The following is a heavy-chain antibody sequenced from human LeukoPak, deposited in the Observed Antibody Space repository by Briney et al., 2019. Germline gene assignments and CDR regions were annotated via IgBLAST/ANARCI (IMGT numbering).Heavy chain of an antibody. CDR3: VRDVSQRRHFDH. V-gene: IGHV4-39*07. CDR2: IYYSGST. D-gene: IGHD1-1*01. J-gene: IGHJ4*02. CDR1: GGSISSSSYY. Sequence: SETLSLTCTVSGGSISSSSYYWGWIRQPPGKGLEWIGSIYYSGSTYYNPSLKSRVTISVDTSKNQFSLKMSSVTAADTAVYYCVRDVSQRRHFDHWGQGTLVTVSS.